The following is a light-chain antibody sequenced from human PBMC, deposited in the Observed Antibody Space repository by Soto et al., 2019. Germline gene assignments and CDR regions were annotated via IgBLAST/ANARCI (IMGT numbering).Light chain of an antibody. J-gene: IGLJ3*02. CDR2: SDD. CDR3: AAWDDNLNGPL. V-gene: IGLV1-44*01. CDR1: NSNIGRYS. Sequence: QSVLTQPPSLSGTPGQRVTISCSGSNSNIGRYSVNWYQHFPGTAPKILIYSDDERPSGVPDRLSGSKSGTSASLAISGLQSEDEVEYYCAAWDDNLNGPLFGGGTKLTVL.